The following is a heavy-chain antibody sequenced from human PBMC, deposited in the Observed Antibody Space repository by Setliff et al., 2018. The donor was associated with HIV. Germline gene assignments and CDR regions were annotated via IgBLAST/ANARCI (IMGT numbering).Heavy chain of an antibody. Sequence: GGSLRLSCSASGFTLSDHYMNWVRQAPGKGLEWLSYISSSGSTIYYADSVKGRFTISRDNAKNSLYLHLNSLRAEDTAVYYCVRDASPDYDSGGYSAGGHWGRGTLVTVSS. CDR1: GFTLSDHY. CDR3: VRDASPDYDSGGYSAGGH. CDR2: ISSSGSTI. V-gene: IGHV3-11*04. D-gene: IGHD3-22*01. J-gene: IGHJ4*02.